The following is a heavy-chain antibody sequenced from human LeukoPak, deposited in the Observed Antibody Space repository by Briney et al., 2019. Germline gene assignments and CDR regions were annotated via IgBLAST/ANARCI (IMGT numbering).Heavy chain of an antibody. D-gene: IGHD2-2*01. Sequence: SVKVSCKASGGTFSSYAISWVRQAPGQGLEWMGRIIPILGIANYAQKFQGRVTITADKSMSTAYMELSSLRSEDTAVYYCARAHSRRYCSSTSCYAGGGWFDPWGQGTLVTVSS. J-gene: IGHJ5*02. CDR1: GGTFSSYA. CDR3: ARAHSRRYCSSTSCYAGGGWFDP. V-gene: IGHV1-69*04. CDR2: IIPILGIA.